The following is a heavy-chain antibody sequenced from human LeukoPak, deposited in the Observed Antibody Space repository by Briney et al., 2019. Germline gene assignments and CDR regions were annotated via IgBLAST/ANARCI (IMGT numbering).Heavy chain of an antibody. V-gene: IGHV4-31*03. Sequence: PSQTLSLTCTVSGGSISSGGYYWSWIRQHPGKGLEWIGYIYYSGSTYYNPSLKSRVTISVDTSKNQFSLKLSSVTAADTAVYYCARVESVGCSGGSCYSKGYFDLWGRGTLVTVSS. D-gene: IGHD2-15*01. J-gene: IGHJ2*01. CDR3: ARVESVGCSGGSCYSKGYFDL. CDR1: GGSISSGGYY. CDR2: IYYSGST.